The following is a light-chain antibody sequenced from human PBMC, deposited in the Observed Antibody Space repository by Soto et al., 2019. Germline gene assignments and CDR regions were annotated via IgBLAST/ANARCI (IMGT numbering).Light chain of an antibody. CDR3: QHYDNSPWT. CDR1: QSVSSSF. CDR2: GAS. V-gene: IGKV3-20*01. J-gene: IGKJ1*01. Sequence: EIVLTQSPGTLSLSPGERTTLSCRASQSVSSSFLAWYQQKPGQAPRLLIYGASSRATGIPDRFSGSGSGRDFTLTISRLEPEDFAVYYCQHYDNSPWTFGQGTKVEIK.